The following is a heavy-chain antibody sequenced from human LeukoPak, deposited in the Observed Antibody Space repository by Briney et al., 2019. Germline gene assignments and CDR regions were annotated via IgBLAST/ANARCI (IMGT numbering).Heavy chain of an antibody. CDR1: GGSFSGYY. D-gene: IGHD3-16*02. CDR2: INQSGTA. CDR3: ARVLVRLGELSFDY. J-gene: IGHJ4*02. Sequence: SETLSLTCAVYGGSFSGYYWTWIRQPPGKGLEWIGEINQSGTADYNPSLKSRVTLSVDTSKNQFSLKMTSVAAADTAIYYCARVLVRLGELSFDYWGQGTLVTVSS. V-gene: IGHV4-34*01.